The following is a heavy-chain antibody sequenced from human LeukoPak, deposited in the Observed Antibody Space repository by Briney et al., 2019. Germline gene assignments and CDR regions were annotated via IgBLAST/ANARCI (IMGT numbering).Heavy chain of an antibody. CDR2: INQDGSEK. CDR3: ARDGP. CDR1: GFTFSSYA. Sequence: PGGSLRLSGAASGFTFSSYAMSWVRQAPGKGLEWVANINQDGSEKYYVDSVKGRFTISRDNAKNSLYLQMNSLRAEDTAVYYCARDGPWGQGTLVTVSS. J-gene: IGHJ5*02. V-gene: IGHV3-7*01.